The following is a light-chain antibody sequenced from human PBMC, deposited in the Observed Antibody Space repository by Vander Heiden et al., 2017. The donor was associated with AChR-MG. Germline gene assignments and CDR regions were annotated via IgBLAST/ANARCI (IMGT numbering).Light chain of an antibody. V-gene: IGLV3-1*01. J-gene: IGLJ2*01. CDR1: KLGEKY. CDR3: QAWDSSTVI. CDR2: QDS. Sequence: SYELTQPPSVSVSPGQTASITCSGDKLGEKYACWYQQKPGQSPVLVIYQDSKRPSGIPERFSGSNSGNKATLTISGTQAMDEADYYCQAWDSSTVIFGGGTKLTVL.